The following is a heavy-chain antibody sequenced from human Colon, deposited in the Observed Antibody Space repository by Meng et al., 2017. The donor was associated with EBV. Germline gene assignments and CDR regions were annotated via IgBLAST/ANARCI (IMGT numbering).Heavy chain of an antibody. CDR2: ISRDGRTT. V-gene: IGHV3-74*01. Sequence: EVQLVESXGGPSQPXXSXXXXXXXSGFVFGSYWMHWVRQSPGKGLVCVSRISRDGRTTSYAESVKGRFTISRDNAKNTLYLEMSSLRAEDTAVYFCARDSDGYGFGYLAHWGQGSLVTVSS. CDR1: GFVFGSYW. D-gene: IGHD3/OR15-3a*01. J-gene: IGHJ4*02. CDR3: ARDSDGYGFGYLAH.